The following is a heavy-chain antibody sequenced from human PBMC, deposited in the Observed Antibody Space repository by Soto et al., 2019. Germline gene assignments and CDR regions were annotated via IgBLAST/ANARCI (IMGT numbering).Heavy chain of an antibody. CDR1: GYTFTGYY. V-gene: IGHV1-2*02. CDR2: INPNSGGT. Sequence: ASVKVSCKASGYTFTGYYMHWVRQAPGRGLEWMGWINPNSGGTNYAQKFQGRVTMTRDTSISTAYMELSRLRSDDTAVYYCARYRGEYYYGSGRDSGGMDVWGQGTTVTVSS. CDR3: ARYRGEYYYGSGRDSGGMDV. J-gene: IGHJ6*02. D-gene: IGHD3-10*01.